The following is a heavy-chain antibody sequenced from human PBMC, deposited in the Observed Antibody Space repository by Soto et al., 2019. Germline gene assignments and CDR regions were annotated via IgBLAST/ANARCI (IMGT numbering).Heavy chain of an antibody. Sequence: QVQLRESGPGLVKPSQTLSLTCTVSGDTIYSDNYYWTWIRQPPGRGLELIAYIYYSGKTYYNPCLTSRTIISVDTSKNQFSLRLSSVTAADTAVYFCASGESMLPSILTSPLDFWGQGILVTVSS. CDR1: GDTIYSDNYY. D-gene: IGHD2-15*01. J-gene: IGHJ4*02. V-gene: IGHV4-30-4*01. CDR2: IYYSGKT. CDR3: ASGESMLPSILTSPLDF.